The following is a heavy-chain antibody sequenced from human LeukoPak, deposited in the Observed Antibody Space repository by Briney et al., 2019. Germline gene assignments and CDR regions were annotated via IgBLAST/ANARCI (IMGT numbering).Heavy chain of an antibody. V-gene: IGHV3-23*01. Sequence: ESGGSLRLSCAASGFTFSSYAMSWVRQAPGKGLEWVSAISGSGGSTYYADSVKGRFTISRDNYKNTLYLQMKSLRAEDTAVYYCAKRPRFGESYFDYWGQGTLVTVSS. CDR2: ISGSGGST. D-gene: IGHD3-10*01. CDR3: AKRPRFGESYFDY. J-gene: IGHJ4*02. CDR1: GFTFSSYA.